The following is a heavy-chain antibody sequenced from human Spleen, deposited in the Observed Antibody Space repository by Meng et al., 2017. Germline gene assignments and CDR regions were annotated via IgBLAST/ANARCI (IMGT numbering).Heavy chain of an antibody. CDR1: GGSISSYY. D-gene: IGHD3-10*01. CDR2: VYHPKNT. Sequence: SETLSLTCTVSGGSISSYYWSWIRQPPGRGLEWIGNVYHPKNTNYNPSLKSRVSISLDKSKNQFSLNLNSVTAADTAVYYCARVGGDYGSGSFAFDIWGQGTLVTVSS. J-gene: IGHJ3*02. V-gene: IGHV4-59*01. CDR3: ARVGGDYGSGSFAFDI.